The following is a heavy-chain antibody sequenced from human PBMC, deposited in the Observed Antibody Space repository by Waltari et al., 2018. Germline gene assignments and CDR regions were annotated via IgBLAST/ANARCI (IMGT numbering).Heavy chain of an antibody. J-gene: IGHJ4*02. CDR1: GGSISSYY. CDR3: ARDGSGGLVDY. Sequence: QVQLQESGPGLVKPSETLSLTCTVSGGSISSYYWTWIRQPPGKGLEWIGYIYYSGSTNYNPSLKSRVTISVDTSKNQFSLKLSSVTAADTAVYYCARDGSGGLVDYWGQGTLVTVSS. D-gene: IGHD2-15*01. V-gene: IGHV4-59*01. CDR2: IYYSGST.